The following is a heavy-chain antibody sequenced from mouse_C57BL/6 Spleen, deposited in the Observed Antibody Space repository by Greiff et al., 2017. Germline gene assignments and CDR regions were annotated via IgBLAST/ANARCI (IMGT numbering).Heavy chain of an antibody. CDR1: GYAFSSSW. CDR2: IYPGDGDT. V-gene: IGHV1-82*01. J-gene: IGHJ1*03. D-gene: IGHD1-1*01. CDR3: ARSYYYGSRGYFDV. Sequence: QVQLQQSGPELVKPGASVKISCKASGYAFSSSWMNWVKQRPGKGLEWIGRIYPGDGDTNYNGKFKGKATLTADKSSSTAYMQLSSLTSEDSAVYFCARSYYYGSRGYFDVWGTGATVTVSS.